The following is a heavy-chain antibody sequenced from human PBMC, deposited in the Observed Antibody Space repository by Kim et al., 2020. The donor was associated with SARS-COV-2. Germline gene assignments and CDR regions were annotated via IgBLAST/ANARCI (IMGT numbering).Heavy chain of an antibody. D-gene: IGHD1-1*01. Sequence: YADTVKGRFTISRDTSKNTLYLQMNSLRAEDTAVYYCAKDPLERFEDFDYWGQGTLVTVSS. V-gene: IGHV3-23*01. CDR3: AKDPLERFEDFDY. J-gene: IGHJ4*02.